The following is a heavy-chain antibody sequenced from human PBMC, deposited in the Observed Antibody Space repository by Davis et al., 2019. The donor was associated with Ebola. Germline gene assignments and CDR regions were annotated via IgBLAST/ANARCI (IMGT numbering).Heavy chain of an antibody. CDR3: ARGGLGYYYYYGMDV. CDR1: GFTVSSNY. Sequence: GSLRLSCAASGFTVSSNYMSWVRQAPGKGLEWIGYIYYSGSTNYNPSLKSRVTISLDTSKNQFSLQLNSVTPEDTAVYYCARGGLGYYYYYGMDVWGQGTTVTVSS. J-gene: IGHJ6*02. V-gene: IGHV4-59*02. D-gene: IGHD3/OR15-3a*01. CDR2: IYYSGST.